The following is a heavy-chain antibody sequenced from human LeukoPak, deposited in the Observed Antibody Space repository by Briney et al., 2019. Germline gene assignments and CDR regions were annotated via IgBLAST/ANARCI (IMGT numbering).Heavy chain of an antibody. CDR2: IDPGTGGT. D-gene: IGHD6-13*01. J-gene: IGHJ5*02. Sequence: ASVKVSCKTSGYTFTRNYIHWVRQAPGPGLEGMGVIDPGTGGTTYAQRFQGRVTVTRDTSTSTVYMEMTSLRSEDAAVYYCTRGPATSGTGWFDPWGQGTLVTVSS. CDR1: GYTFTRNY. CDR3: TRGPATSGTGWFDP. V-gene: IGHV1-46*01.